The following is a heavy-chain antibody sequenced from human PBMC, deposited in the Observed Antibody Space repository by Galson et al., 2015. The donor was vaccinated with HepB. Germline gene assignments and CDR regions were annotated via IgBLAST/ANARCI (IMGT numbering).Heavy chain of an antibody. D-gene: IGHD2-2*01. CDR2: IYSGGST. Sequence: SLRLSCAASGFTVSVNYMSWVRQAPGKGLEWVSIIYSGGSTYYADSVKGRFTISRHNSKNTLYLQMNSLRAEDTAVHYCARGRDQLPYWGQGTLVTVSS. V-gene: IGHV3-53*04. CDR1: GFTVSVNY. CDR3: ARGRDQLPY. J-gene: IGHJ4*02.